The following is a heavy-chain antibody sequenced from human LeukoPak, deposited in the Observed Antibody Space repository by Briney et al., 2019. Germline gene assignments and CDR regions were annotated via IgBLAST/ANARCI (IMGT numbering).Heavy chain of an antibody. CDR3: ARTSGGGYDIDY. J-gene: IGHJ4*02. Sequence: ASVKVSCKASGYTFTGYYMHWVRQAPGQGLEWMGWVNPNSGGTNYAQKFQGRVTMTRDTSISTAYMELSRLRSDDTAVYYCARTSGGGYDIDYWGQGTLVTVSS. D-gene: IGHD5-12*01. CDR1: GYTFTGYY. CDR2: VNPNSGGT. V-gene: IGHV1-2*02.